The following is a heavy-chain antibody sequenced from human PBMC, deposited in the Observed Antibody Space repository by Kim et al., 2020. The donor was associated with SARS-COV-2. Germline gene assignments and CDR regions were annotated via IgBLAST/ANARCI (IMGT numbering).Heavy chain of an antibody. V-gene: IGHV4-39*01. CDR1: GGSISSSSYY. J-gene: IGHJ3*02. D-gene: IGHD2-21*02. Sequence: SETLSLTCTVSGGSISSSSYYWGWIRQPPGKGLEWIGSIYYSGSTYYNPSLKSRVTISVDTSKNQFSLKLSSVTAADTAVYYCARHIVVVTAIRNAFDIWGQGTMVTVSS. CDR2: IYYSGST. CDR3: ARHIVVVTAIRNAFDI.